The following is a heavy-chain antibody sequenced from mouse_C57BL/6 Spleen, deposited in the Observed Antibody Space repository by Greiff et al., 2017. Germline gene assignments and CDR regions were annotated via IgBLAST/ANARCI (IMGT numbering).Heavy chain of an antibody. CDR1: GYAFSSSW. D-gene: IGHD4-1*01. CDR2: IYPGDGDT. V-gene: IGHV1-82*01. CDR3: ARSRTGTGYFDV. J-gene: IGHJ1*03. Sequence: QVQLQQSGPELVKPGASVKISCKASGYAFSSSWMHWVKQRPGKGLEWIGRIYPGDGDTNYNGKFKGKATLTADKSSSTAYMQLSSLTSEDSAVYFCARSRTGTGYFDVWGTGTTVTVSS.